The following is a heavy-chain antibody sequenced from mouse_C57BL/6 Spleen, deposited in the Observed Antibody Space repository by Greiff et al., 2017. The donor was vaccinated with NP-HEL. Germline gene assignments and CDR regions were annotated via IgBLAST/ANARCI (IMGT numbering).Heavy chain of an antibody. Sequence: VQLQQPGAELVMPGASVKLSCKASGYTFTSYWMHWVKQRPGQGLEWIGEIDPSDSYTNYNQKFKGKSTLTVDKSSSTAYMQLSSLTSEDSAVYYCARGESGTDYWGQGTTLTVSS. J-gene: IGHJ2*01. V-gene: IGHV1-69*01. CDR3: ARGESGTDY. CDR2: IDPSDSYT. D-gene: IGHD4-1*01. CDR1: GYTFTSYW.